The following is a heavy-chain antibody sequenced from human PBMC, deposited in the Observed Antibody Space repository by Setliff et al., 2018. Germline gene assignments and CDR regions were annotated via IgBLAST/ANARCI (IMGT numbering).Heavy chain of an antibody. Sequence: PGGSLRLSCAASGFTFSSYGMHWVRQAPGKGLVWVSRINKDGSTTTYEDSVKGRFTISRDNAKNTLYLQMNSLRAEDTAVYYCARAHSSTLSVHDYWGQGTLVTVSS. CDR3: ARAHSSTLSVHDY. D-gene: IGHD2-2*01. J-gene: IGHJ4*02. V-gene: IGHV3-74*01. CDR2: INKDGSTT. CDR1: GFTFSSYG.